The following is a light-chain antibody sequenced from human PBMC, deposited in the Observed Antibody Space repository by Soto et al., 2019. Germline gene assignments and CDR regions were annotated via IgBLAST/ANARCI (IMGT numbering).Light chain of an antibody. CDR3: QTWGTGIHYV. CDR1: SGHSSCA. J-gene: IGLJ1*01. Sequence: QPVLTQSPSASASLGASVKLTCTLSSGHSSCAIAWHQQQPEKGPRYLMKLNSDGSHSKGDGIPDRFSGSSSGAERYLTISSLQSEDEADYYCQTWGTGIHYVFGTGTKVTVL. V-gene: IGLV4-69*01. CDR2: LNSDGSH.